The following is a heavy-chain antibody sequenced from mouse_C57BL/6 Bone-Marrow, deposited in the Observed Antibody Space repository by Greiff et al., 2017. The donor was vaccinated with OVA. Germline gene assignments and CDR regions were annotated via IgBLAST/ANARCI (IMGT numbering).Heavy chain of an antibody. CDR3: ARGIMYYRYYYAMDY. CDR2: IDPSDSYT. D-gene: IGHD2-14*01. Sequence: VQLQQPGAELVMPGASVKLSCKASGYTFTSYWMHWVKQRPGQGLEWIGKIDPSDSYTNYNQKFKGKSTLTVDKSSSTAYMQLSSLTSEDSAVYDCARGIMYYRYYYAMDYWGQGTSVTVSS. V-gene: IGHV1-69*01. CDR1: GYTFTSYW. J-gene: IGHJ4*01.